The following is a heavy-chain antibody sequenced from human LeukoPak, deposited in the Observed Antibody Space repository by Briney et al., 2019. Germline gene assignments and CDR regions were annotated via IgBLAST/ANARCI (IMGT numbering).Heavy chain of an antibody. CDR2: ISSSSSYI. J-gene: IGHJ4*01. D-gene: IGHD6-19*01. V-gene: IGHV3-21*01. CDR3: AREGIAVAGTGDY. Sequence: GGSLRLSCAASGFTFSSYSMNWVRQAPGKGLEWVSSISSSSSYIYYAESVKGRFTISRENAKTSLYLQMNSLRAEDTAVYYCAREGIAVAGTGDYWGQEPWSPSPQ. CDR1: GFTFSSYS.